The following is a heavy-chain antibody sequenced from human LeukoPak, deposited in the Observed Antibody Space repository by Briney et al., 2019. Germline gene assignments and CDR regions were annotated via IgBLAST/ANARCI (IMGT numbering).Heavy chain of an antibody. D-gene: IGHD2-2*01. Sequence: SVYVSCKVSGYTFTTYYIHWVRQAPGQGREWMGIINPSGVNTSDAHKYQGRVTMTGDTSTSTVYIELSSLRCEDTAVYSCAREWEDIVVVAASTLFDYWGQGTLVTVSS. CDR3: AREWEDIVVVAASTLFDY. CDR2: INPSGVNT. V-gene: IGHV1-46*01. CDR1: GYTFTTYY. J-gene: IGHJ4*02.